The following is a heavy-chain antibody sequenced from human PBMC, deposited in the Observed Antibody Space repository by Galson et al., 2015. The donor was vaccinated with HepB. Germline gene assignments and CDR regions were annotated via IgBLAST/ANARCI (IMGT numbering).Heavy chain of an antibody. J-gene: IGHJ5*02. D-gene: IGHD4-23*01. CDR3: AKDVSGNSGA. Sequence: SLRFSCAASGFTFSRYGMHWVRQAPGKGLEWVSFIQYDESSKTYADSVKGRFTISRDNSKNTLFLQMNSLRAEDTALYYCAKDVSGNSGAWGQGTLVTVSS. V-gene: IGHV3-30*02. CDR1: GFTFSRYG. CDR2: IQYDESSK.